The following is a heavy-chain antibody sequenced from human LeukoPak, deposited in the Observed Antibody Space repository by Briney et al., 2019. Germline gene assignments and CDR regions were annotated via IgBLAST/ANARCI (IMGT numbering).Heavy chain of an antibody. V-gene: IGHV3-74*01. J-gene: IGHJ4*02. Sequence: PGGSLRLSCAASGFTFSNYWMHWVRQAPGKGLVWVSRINSDGSGTSYADSVKGRITISRDNAKNTLYLQMNSLRAEDTAAYYCARVTTLVPDYWGQGTLVTVSS. CDR1: GFTFSNYW. CDR3: ARVTTLVPDY. D-gene: IGHD3-10*01. CDR2: INSDGSGT.